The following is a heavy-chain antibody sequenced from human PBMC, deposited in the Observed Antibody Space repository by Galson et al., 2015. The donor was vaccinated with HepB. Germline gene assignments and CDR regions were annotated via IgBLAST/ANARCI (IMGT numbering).Heavy chain of an antibody. CDR3: ASVLTGLLSGLSYFDY. CDR2: IYHSGST. Sequence: SETLSLTCTVSGGSISRSNWWSWVRQSPGKGLEWIGEIYHSGSTNYNPSLSSRVTMSVDKSTKQFSLKLTSVTAADTAVYYCASVLTGLLSGLSYFDYWGQGILVTVSS. V-gene: IGHV4-4*02. D-gene: IGHD6-19*01. J-gene: IGHJ4*02. CDR1: GGSISRSNW.